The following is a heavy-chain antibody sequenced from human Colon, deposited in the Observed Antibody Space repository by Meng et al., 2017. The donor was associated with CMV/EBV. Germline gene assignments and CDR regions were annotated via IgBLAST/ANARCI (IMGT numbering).Heavy chain of an antibody. Sequence: GGSLRLSCEVSGLTFSRYWFSWVRQAPEKGLEWVANIHPDGDERYYLDSVNGRFTIFRDNAKNSLYLQMNSLRVEDTAVYYCVTDTIRVRGYWGQGTLVTSPQ. V-gene: IGHV3-7*04. CDR3: VTDTIRVRGY. D-gene: IGHD3-9*01. J-gene: IGHJ4*02. CDR2: IHPDGDER. CDR1: GLTFSRYW.